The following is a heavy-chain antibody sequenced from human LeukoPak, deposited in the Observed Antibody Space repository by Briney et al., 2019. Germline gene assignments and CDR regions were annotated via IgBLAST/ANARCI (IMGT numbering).Heavy chain of an antibody. CDR1: GGSISSYY. CDR3: ARATYYYDSSGYYSFIRFDY. D-gene: IGHD3-22*01. Sequence: SETLSLTCTVSGGSISSYYWSWIRQPPGKGLEWIGYIYCSGSTNYNPSLKSRVTISVDTSKNQFSLKLSSVTAADTAVYYCARATYYYDSSGYYSFIRFDYWGQGTLVTVSS. V-gene: IGHV4-59*01. J-gene: IGHJ4*02. CDR2: IYCSGST.